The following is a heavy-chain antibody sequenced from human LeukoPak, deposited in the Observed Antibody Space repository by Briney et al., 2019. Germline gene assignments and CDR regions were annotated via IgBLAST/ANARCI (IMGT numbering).Heavy chain of an antibody. CDR3: ARRFYYDSSGSIYPYYFDY. CDR1: GYTFTGYY. J-gene: IGHJ4*02. V-gene: IGHV1-2*02. Sequence: VASVKVSCKASGYTFTGYYMHWVRQAPGQGLEWMGWINPNSGGTNYAQKFQGRVTMTRDTSISTAYMELSRLRSDDTAVYYCARRFYYDSSGSIYPYYFDYWGQGTLVTVSS. D-gene: IGHD3-22*01. CDR2: INPNSGGT.